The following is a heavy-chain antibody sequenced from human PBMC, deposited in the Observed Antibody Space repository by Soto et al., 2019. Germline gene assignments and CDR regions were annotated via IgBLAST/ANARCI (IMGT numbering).Heavy chain of an antibody. CDR1: GFTFSSYG. Sequence: QVQLVESGGGVVQPGRSLRLSCAASGFTFSSYGMHWVRQAPGKGLEWVAVIWYDGSNKYYADSVKGRFTISRDNSKNPLYLQMNSLRAEDTAVYYCAREPGQWLDYWGQGTLVTVSS. CDR3: AREPGQWLDY. CDR2: IWYDGSNK. V-gene: IGHV3-33*01. D-gene: IGHD6-19*01. J-gene: IGHJ4*02.